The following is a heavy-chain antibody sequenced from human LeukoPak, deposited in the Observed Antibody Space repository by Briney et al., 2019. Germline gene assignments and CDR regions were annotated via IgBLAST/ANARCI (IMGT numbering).Heavy chain of an antibody. J-gene: IGHJ3*02. CDR2: MNPNSGNT. D-gene: IGHD6-13*01. CDR1: GYTFTSYD. Sequence: SVKVSCKASGYTFTSYDINWVRQATGQGLEWMGWMNPNSGNTGYAQKFQGRVTITRNTSISTAHMELSSLRSEDTAVYYCASIAAADSYAFDIWGQGTMVTVSS. CDR3: ASIAAADSYAFDI. V-gene: IGHV1-8*03.